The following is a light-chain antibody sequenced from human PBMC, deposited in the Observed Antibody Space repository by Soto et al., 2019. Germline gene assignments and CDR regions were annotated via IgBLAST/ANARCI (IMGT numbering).Light chain of an antibody. CDR2: EVS. CDR1: SSDVGGYNY. J-gene: IGLJ2*01. V-gene: IGLV2-8*01. Sequence: QSVLTQPPSASGSPGLSVTISCTGXSSDVGGYNYVSWYQQHPGKAPKLMIYEVSKRPSGVPDRFSGSKSGNTASLTVSGLQAEDEADYYCSSYAGSNNVLFGGGTKLTVL. CDR3: SSYAGSNNVL.